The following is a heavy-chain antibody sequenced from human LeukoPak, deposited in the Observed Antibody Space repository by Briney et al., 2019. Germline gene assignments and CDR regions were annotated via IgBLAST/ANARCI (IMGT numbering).Heavy chain of an antibody. CDR3: ARVAGYNYLDDY. D-gene: IGHD5-24*01. V-gene: IGHV3-49*04. CDR2: IRSEVYGGTP. J-gene: IGHJ4*02. Sequence: PGGSLRLSCTASGFTFGDYAMTWVRQAPGKGLEWVGFIRSEVYGGTPEYAASVKGRFTISRDDSIGIAYLQMNSLRAEDTAVYYCARVAGYNYLDDYWGQGTLVTVSS. CDR1: GFTFGDYA.